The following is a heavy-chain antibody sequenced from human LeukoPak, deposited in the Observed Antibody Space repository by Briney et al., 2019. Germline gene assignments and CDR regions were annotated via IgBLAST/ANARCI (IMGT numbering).Heavy chain of an antibody. D-gene: IGHD5-12*01. CDR3: TRRGGGYEFDY. V-gene: IGHV3-7*01. Sequence: GGSLRLSCVASGFPFSSYWMTWVRQAPGKGLEWVANIKQDGSKKSYVDSVKGRFTISRDNSKNTLYLQMNGLRTEDTAIYFCTRRGGGYEFDYWGQGTLVTVSS. CDR1: GFPFSSYW. CDR2: IKQDGSKK. J-gene: IGHJ4*02.